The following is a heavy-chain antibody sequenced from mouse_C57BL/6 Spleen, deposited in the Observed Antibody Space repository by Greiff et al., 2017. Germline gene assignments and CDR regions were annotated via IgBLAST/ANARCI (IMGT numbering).Heavy chain of an antibody. CDR1: GFSLTSYG. D-gene: IGHD1-1*01. J-gene: IGHJ2*01. CDR2: IWSGGST. V-gene: IGHV2-2*01. Sequence: VNVVESGPGLVQPSQSLSITCTVSGFSLTSYGVHWVRQSPGKGLEWLGVIWSGGSTDYNAAFISRLSISKDNSKSQVFFKMNSLQADDTAIYYCARNQDYYGSYYFDYWGQGTTLTVSS. CDR3: ARNQDYYGSYYFDY.